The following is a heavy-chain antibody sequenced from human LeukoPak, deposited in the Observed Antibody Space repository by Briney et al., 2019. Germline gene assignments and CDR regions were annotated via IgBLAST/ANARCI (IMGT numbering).Heavy chain of an antibody. J-gene: IGHJ4*02. CDR3: ARDPGGSYYYFDY. CDR2: IYHSGST. CDR1: GGSISTYY. V-gene: IGHV4-59*12. Sequence: SETLSLTCTVSGGSISTYYWNWIRQPPGKGLEWIGYIYHSGSTNYNPSLKSRVTISVDTSKKQFSLKLSSVTAADTAVYYCARDPGGSYYYFDYWGQGTLVTVSS. D-gene: IGHD1-26*01.